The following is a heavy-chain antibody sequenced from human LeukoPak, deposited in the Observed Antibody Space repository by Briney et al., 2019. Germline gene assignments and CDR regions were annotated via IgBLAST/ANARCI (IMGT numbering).Heavy chain of an antibody. V-gene: IGHV4-39*01. D-gene: IGHD3-22*01. J-gene: IGHJ4*02. CDR3: ARLYYDSSMPFDY. CDR1: GGSISSSSYY. Sequence: SETLSLTCTVSGGSISSSSYYWGWIRQPPGKGLEWIGSIYYSGSTYYNPSLKSRVNISVDTSKNQFSLKLSSVTAADTAVYYCARLYYDSSMPFDYWGQGTLVTVSS. CDR2: IYYSGST.